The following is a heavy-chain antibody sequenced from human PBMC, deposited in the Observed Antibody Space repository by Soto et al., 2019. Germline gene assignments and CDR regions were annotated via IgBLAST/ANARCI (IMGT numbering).Heavy chain of an antibody. CDR3: ARRAVVAVTGSPDNWLDP. D-gene: IGHD2-21*01. Sequence: PSETLSLTCTVSGGSISSGGYYWSWIRQHPGKGLEWIGYIYYSGSTYYNPSLKSRVTISVDTSKNQFSLKLNSVTAADTAVYYCARRAVVAVTGSPDNWLDPWGQGILVTVSS. J-gene: IGHJ5*02. CDR1: GGSISSGGYY. V-gene: IGHV4-31*03. CDR2: IYYSGST.